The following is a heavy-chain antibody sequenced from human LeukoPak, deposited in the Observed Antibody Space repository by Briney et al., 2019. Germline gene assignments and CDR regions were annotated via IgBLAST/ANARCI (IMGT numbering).Heavy chain of an antibody. J-gene: IGHJ3*02. Sequence: ASVKVSCKASGYTFTSYYMHWVRQAPGQGLEWMGIINPSGGSTSYAQKFQGRVTMTRDTSTSTVYMELSSLRSEDTAVYYCATGGEMATNPRGAFDIWGQGTMVTVSS. CDR1: GYTFTSYY. CDR2: INPSGGST. D-gene: IGHD5-24*01. CDR3: ATGGEMATNPRGAFDI. V-gene: IGHV1-46*01.